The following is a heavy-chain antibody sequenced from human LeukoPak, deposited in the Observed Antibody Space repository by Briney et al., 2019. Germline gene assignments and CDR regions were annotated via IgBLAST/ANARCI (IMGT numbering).Heavy chain of an antibody. V-gene: IGHV3-53*01. D-gene: IGHD3-22*01. CDR1: GFTVSSNY. J-gene: IGHJ4*02. CDR3: ALQNDSSPFDY. CDR2: IYRGGST. Sequence: GGSLRLSCAASGFTVSSNYMSWVRQAPGKGLEWVSVIYRGGSTDYADSVKGRFTISRDNSKNTLYLQMNSLRAEDTAVYYRALQNDSSPFDYWGQGTLVTVSS.